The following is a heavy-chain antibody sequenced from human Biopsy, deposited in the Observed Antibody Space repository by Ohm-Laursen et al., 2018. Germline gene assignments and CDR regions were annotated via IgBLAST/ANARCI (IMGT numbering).Heavy chain of an antibody. CDR1: GGSFNGYF. CDR3: ARVPLPGIGAAYQGRFLYGMDV. CDR2: IPQSGCT. Sequence: PSDTLPLTCAVYGGSFNGYFWSWIRQPPGKGLEWMGDIPQSGCTNYRPSLKSRVTISVGTAKKQFSLGLRSATAADTAVYYCARVPLPGIGAAYQGRFLYGMDVWGQGTTVSVSS. D-gene: IGHD6-13*01. V-gene: IGHV4-34*01. J-gene: IGHJ6*02.